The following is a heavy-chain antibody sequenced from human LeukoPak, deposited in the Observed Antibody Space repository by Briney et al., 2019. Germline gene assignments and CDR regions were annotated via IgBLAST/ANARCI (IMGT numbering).Heavy chain of an antibody. CDR2: ISGSGGST. CDR3: ARSGGEVGATSFLYYYYYMDV. D-gene: IGHD1-26*01. V-gene: IGHV3-23*01. CDR1: GFTFSSYG. Sequence: GGTLRLSCAASGFTFSSYGMSWVRQAPGKGLEWVSAISGSGGSTYYADSVKGRFTISRDNSKNSLYLQMNSLRAEDTAVYYCARSGGEVGATSFLYYYYYMDVWGKGTTVTVSS. J-gene: IGHJ6*03.